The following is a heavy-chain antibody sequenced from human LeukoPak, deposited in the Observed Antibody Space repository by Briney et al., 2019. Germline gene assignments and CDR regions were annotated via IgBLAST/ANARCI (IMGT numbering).Heavy chain of an antibody. D-gene: IGHD3-9*01. CDR2: IYYSGST. CDR3: ARDGILTGYANWFDP. CDR1: GGSISSGGYY. Sequence: PSQTLSLTCTVSGGSISSGGYYWSWIRQHPGKGLEWIGYIYYSGSTYYNPSLKSRVTISVDTSKNQFSLKLSSVTAADTAVYYCARDGILTGYANWFDPWGQGALVTVSS. V-gene: IGHV4-31*03. J-gene: IGHJ5*02.